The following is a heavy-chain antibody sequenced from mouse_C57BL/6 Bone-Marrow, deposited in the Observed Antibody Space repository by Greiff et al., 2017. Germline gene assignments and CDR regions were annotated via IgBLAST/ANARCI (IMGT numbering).Heavy chain of an antibody. CDR2: IYPGSGNT. CDR1: GYTFTDYY. V-gene: IGHV1-76*01. D-gene: IGHD2-4*01. CDR3: ARGYDYDGDEAY. Sequence: QVQLKESGAELVRPGASVKLSCKASGYTFTDYYINWVKQRPGQGLEWIARIYPGSGNTYYNEKFKGKATLTAEKSSSTAYMQLSSLTSEDSAVYFCARGYDYDGDEAYWGQGTLVTVSA. J-gene: IGHJ3*01.